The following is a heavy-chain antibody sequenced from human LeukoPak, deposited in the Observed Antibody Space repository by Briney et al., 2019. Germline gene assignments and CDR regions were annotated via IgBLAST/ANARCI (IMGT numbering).Heavy chain of an antibody. CDR1: GFTFSSYG. D-gene: IGHD2-15*01. Sequence: GGSLRLSCAASGFTFSSYGMHWVRQAPGKGLEWVAFIRYDGSNKYYADSVKGRFIISRDNSKNTLYLQMNSLRAEDTAVYYCTTDETPIDWFDPWGQGTLVTVSS. J-gene: IGHJ5*02. CDR2: IRYDGSNK. CDR3: TTDETPIDWFDP. V-gene: IGHV3-30*02.